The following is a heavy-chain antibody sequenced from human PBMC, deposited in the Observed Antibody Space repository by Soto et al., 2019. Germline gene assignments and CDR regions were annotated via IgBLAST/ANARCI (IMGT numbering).Heavy chain of an antibody. D-gene: IGHD2-15*01. V-gene: IGHV2-5*02. Sequence: QITLKESGPTLVKPTQTLTLTCTFSGFSFNTTGVGVGWIRQPPGKALEWLAIIYCDDDKPSSPSLKRRLTITKDASKNQVVLTVTNMDPVDTATYFCAHRAVLCSGGTCYSHALDSWGQGTLVTVSS. CDR1: GFSFNTTGVG. CDR2: IYCDDDK. J-gene: IGHJ4*02. CDR3: AHRAVLCSGGTCYSHALDS.